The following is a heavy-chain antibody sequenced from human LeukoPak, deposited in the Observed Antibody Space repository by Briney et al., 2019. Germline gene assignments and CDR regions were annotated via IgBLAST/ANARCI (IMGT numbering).Heavy chain of an antibody. Sequence: ASVKVSCKASGYTFTSYGISWVRQAPGQGLEWMGWISAYNGNTNYAQKLQGRVTMTTDTSTSTAYMELRSLRSDDTAVYYCARDLSQLLWFGELLNAFDIWGQGTMVTVSP. J-gene: IGHJ3*02. CDR3: ARDLSQLLWFGELLNAFDI. D-gene: IGHD3-10*01. V-gene: IGHV1-18*01. CDR1: GYTFTSYG. CDR2: ISAYNGNT.